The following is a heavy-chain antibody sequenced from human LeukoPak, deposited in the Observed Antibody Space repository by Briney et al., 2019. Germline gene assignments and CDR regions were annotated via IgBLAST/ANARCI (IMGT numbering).Heavy chain of an antibody. V-gene: IGHV3-21*01. CDR2: ISSSSSYI. CDR3: ARGIFSAYDFWSGYYLIEYYFDY. Sequence: GGSLRLSCAASGFTFSSYSMNWVRQAPGKGLEWVSPISSSSSYIYYADSVKGRFTISRDNAKNSLYLQMNSLRAEDTAVYYCARGIFSAYDFWSGYYLIEYYFDYWGQGTLVTVSS. D-gene: IGHD3-3*01. CDR1: GFTFSSYS. J-gene: IGHJ4*02.